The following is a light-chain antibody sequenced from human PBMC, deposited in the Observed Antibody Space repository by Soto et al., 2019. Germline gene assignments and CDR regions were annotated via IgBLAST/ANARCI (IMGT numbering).Light chain of an antibody. Sequence: EIVLTQSPGTLSLSRGEGATISCRASQSVSSYLAWYQQKPGQAPRLVIYDESRRATGIPDRFSGSGSGTDFTLTISRLEPEDFAVYYCQQYSTFALSFGGGTKVEIK. CDR3: QQYSTFALS. V-gene: IGKV3-20*01. J-gene: IGKJ4*01. CDR2: DES. CDR1: QSVSSY.